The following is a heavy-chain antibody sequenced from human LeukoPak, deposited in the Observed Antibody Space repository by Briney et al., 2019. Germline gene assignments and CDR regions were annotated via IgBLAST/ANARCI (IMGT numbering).Heavy chain of an antibody. D-gene: IGHD3-22*01. V-gene: IGHV3-21*01. CDR3: ARTTDYYDSSGYYHDY. J-gene: IGHJ4*02. Sequence: PGGSLRLSCAASGFTFSSYSMNWVRQAPGKGLEWVSSISSSSSYIYYADSVKGRFTISRDNAKNSLYLQMNSLRAEDTAVYYCARTTDYYDSSGYYHDYWGQGTLVTVSS. CDR1: GFTFSSYS. CDR2: ISSSSSYI.